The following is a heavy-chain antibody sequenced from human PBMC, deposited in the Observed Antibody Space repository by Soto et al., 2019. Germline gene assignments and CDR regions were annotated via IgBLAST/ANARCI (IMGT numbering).Heavy chain of an antibody. Sequence: HPGGSLRLSCAASGFTFSSYAMSWVRQAPGKGLEWVSAISGSGGSTYYADSVKGRFTISSDNSKNTLYLQMNSLRAEDTAVYYCAKDSPFYSSGWYIDYWGQGTLVTVSS. CDR3: AKDSPFYSSGWYIDY. CDR2: ISGSGGST. D-gene: IGHD6-19*01. J-gene: IGHJ4*02. V-gene: IGHV3-23*01. CDR1: GFTFSSYA.